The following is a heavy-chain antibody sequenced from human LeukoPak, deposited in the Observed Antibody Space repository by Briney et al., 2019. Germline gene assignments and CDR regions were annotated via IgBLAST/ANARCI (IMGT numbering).Heavy chain of an antibody. V-gene: IGHV3-7*05. CDR1: RLTFSNNW. J-gene: IGHJ3*02. CDR3: ARDHLREGATGASEI. Sequence: GGSLRLSCAASRLTFSNNWMSWVLQAPGKGLESLANIKQDGGEKNYVDSVKGRFTISRDNAKDSLYLQMNSLRVEDTAVYYCARDHLREGATGASEIWGQGTMVTVSS. CDR2: IKQDGGEK. D-gene: IGHD1-26*01.